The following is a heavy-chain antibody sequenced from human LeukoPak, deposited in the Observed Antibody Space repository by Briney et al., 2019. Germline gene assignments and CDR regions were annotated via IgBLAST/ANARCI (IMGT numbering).Heavy chain of an antibody. V-gene: IGHV3-7*01. CDR3: ARDGGLHTNFDY. CDR2: TKPDGTAE. Sequence: GRSLRLSCAASGFTFSSYGMHWVRQAPGKGLEWVANTKPDGTAEYYADSVRGRFTTSRDNANNFLYLQMNSPRGEDTAVYYCARDGGLHTNFDYWGQGTLVTVSS. CDR1: GFTFSSYG. J-gene: IGHJ4*02. D-gene: IGHD2-15*01.